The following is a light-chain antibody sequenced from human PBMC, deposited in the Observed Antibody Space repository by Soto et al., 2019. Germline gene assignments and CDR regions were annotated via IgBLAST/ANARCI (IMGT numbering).Light chain of an antibody. CDR2: SNN. CDR1: NSNIGSNT. CDR3: AAWDDSLNGLYV. J-gene: IGLJ1*01. Sequence: QSVLSQPPSASGTPGQRVTISCSGSNSNIGSNTVNWYQQLPGTAPKLLIHSNNQRPSGVPDRFSGSESGTSASLAISGLQSEDEAEYYCAAWDDSLNGLYVFGTGTKVTVL. V-gene: IGLV1-44*01.